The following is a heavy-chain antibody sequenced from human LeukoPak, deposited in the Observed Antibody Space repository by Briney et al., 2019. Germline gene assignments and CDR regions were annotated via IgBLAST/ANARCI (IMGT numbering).Heavy chain of an antibody. Sequence: PGGSLRLSCAASGFTFSSYAMHWVRQAPGKGLEWVAVISYDGSNKYYADSVKGRFTISRDNSKNTLYLQMNSLRAEDTAVYYCARDFSGSYYYYYGMDVWGQGTTVTVSS. V-gene: IGHV3-30-3*01. CDR1: GFTFSSYA. J-gene: IGHJ6*02. CDR3: ARDFSGSYYYYYGMDV. CDR2: ISYDGSNK. D-gene: IGHD1-26*01.